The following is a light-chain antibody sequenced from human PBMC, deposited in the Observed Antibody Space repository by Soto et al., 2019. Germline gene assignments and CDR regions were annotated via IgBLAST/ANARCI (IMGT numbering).Light chain of an antibody. Sequence: EIVLMQSPGTLSLSPGGRATLSCRASQSVISSNLAWYQQKPGQAPRLLIYGASSRATGIPDRFSGSGSGTDFTLTISRLEPEDFAVYYCQHYDFSITFGQGTRLEIK. J-gene: IGKJ5*01. CDR1: QSVISSN. V-gene: IGKV3-20*01. CDR2: GAS. CDR3: QHYDFSIT.